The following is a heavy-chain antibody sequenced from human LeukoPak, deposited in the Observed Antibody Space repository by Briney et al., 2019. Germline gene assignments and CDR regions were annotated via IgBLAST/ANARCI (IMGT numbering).Heavy chain of an antibody. J-gene: IGHJ4*02. CDR3: PRHLYSSGWLDC. Sequence: SETLSLTCTVSGGSINSSTYYWAWIRQPPGKGLEWIGTIFYSGRSYYNPSLKSRVTISVDTSKNHFSLKLSSVTAADTAVYYCPRHLYSSGWLDCWGQGTLVTVSS. CDR1: GGSINSSTYY. V-gene: IGHV4-39*01. CDR2: IFYSGRS. D-gene: IGHD6-19*01.